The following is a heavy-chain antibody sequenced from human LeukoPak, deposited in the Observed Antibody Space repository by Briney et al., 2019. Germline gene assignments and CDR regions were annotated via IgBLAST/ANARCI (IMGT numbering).Heavy chain of an antibody. D-gene: IGHD3-22*01. J-gene: IGHJ4*02. CDR2: INPNSGGT. CDR3: ARGPGYYYDSSGYPEITHPFNY. V-gene: IGHV1-2*02. Sequence: GASVKVSCKASGYTFTGYYMHWVRQAPGQGLEWMGWINPNSGGTNYAQKFQGRVTMTRDTSISTAYMELSRLRSDDTAVYYCARGPGYYYDSSGYPEITHPFNYWGQGTLVTVSS. CDR1: GYTFTGYY.